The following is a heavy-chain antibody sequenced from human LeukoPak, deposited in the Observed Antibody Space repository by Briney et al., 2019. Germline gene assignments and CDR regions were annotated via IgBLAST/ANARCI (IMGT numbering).Heavy chain of an antibody. D-gene: IGHD5-12*01. Sequence: SETLSLTCTVSGVSISSSSFYWGWIRQPPGKGLEWIGNIYYSGSTYYNPSLKSRVTISVDTSKNQFSLKLSSVTAADTAVYYCARRNIVTTGTIDYWGQGTPVTVSS. CDR2: IYYSGST. J-gene: IGHJ4*02. CDR1: GVSISSSSFY. CDR3: ARRNIVTTGTIDY. V-gene: IGHV4-39*01.